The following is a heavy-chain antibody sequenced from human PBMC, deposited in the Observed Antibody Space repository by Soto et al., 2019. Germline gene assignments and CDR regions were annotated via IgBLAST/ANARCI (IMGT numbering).Heavy chain of an antibody. V-gene: IGHV4-59*08. J-gene: IGHJ4*02. Sequence: PSETLSLTCTVSGGSISSYYWSWIRQPPGKGLEWIGYIYYSGSTNYNPSLKSRVTISVDTSKNQFSLKLSSVTAADTAVYYCAGSRVDIVALSRFDYWGQGTLVTVSS. CDR1: GGSISSYY. D-gene: IGHD5-12*01. CDR2: IYYSGST. CDR3: AGSRVDIVALSRFDY.